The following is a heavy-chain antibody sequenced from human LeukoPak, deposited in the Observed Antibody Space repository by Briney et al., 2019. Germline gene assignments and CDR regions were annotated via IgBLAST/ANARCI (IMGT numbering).Heavy chain of an antibody. CDR1: GYTFTSYY. CDR2: INPSGGST. Sequence: ASVKVSCKASGYTFTSYYMHWVRQPPAQGLEWMGIINPSGGSTSYAQKFQGRVTMTRDTSTSTVYMELSSLRSEDTAVYYCARGRRYYYDSSGYPEYFQHWGQGTLVTVSS. CDR3: ARGRRYYYDSSGYPEYFQH. J-gene: IGHJ1*01. V-gene: IGHV1-46*01. D-gene: IGHD3-22*01.